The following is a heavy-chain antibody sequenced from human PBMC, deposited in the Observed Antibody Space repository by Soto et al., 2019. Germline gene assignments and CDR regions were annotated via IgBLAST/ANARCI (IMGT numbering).Heavy chain of an antibody. CDR1: GGSISSGDYY. J-gene: IGHJ5*02. V-gene: IGHV4-30-4*01. CDR3: ARVGGIRYFDWLLLNWFDP. Sequence: SETLSLTCTVSGGSISSGDYYWSWIRQPPGKGLEWIGYIYYSGSTYYNPSLKSRGTISVDTSKNQFSLKLSSVTAADTAVYYCARVGGIRYFDWLLLNWFDPWGQGTLVTVSS. CDR2: IYYSGST. D-gene: IGHD3-9*01.